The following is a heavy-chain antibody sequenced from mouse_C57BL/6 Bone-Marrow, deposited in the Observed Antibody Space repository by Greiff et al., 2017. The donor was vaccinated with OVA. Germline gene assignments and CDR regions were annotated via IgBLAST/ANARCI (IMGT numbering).Heavy chain of an antibody. D-gene: IGHD2-12*01. CDR1: GYTFTSYW. V-gene: IGHV1-69*01. CDR2: IDPSDSYT. J-gene: IGHJ1*03. CDR3: ARRVNEEYIDV. Sequence: VQLQQPGAELVMPGASVKLSCKASGYTFTSYWMHWVKQRPGQGLEWIGEIDPSDSYTNYNQKFKGKSTLTVDKSSSTAYMQLSSLTSEDSAVFYCARRVNEEYIDVWGTGTTVTVSS.